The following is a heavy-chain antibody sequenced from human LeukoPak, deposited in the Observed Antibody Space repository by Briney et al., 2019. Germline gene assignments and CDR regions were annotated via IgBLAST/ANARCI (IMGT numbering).Heavy chain of an antibody. CDR2: INPNSGGT. D-gene: IGHD3-10*01. J-gene: IGHJ5*02. CDR1: GYTFTGYY. V-gene: IGHV1-2*02. CDR3: ATDLDYYGSGSRSLRGFDP. Sequence: ASVKVSCKASGYTFTGYYMHWVRQAPGQGLEWMGWINPNSGGTNYVQKFQGRVTMTEDTSTDTAYMELSSLRSEDTAVYYCATDLDYYGSGSRSLRGFDPWGQGTLVTVSS.